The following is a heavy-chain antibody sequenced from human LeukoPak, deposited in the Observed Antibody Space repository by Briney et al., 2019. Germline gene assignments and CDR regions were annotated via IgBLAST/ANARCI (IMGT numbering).Heavy chain of an antibody. J-gene: IGHJ3*02. Sequence: SGTLSLTCAVSGGSISSNNWWSWVRPPPGKGLEWIGEIYHSGCSNYNPSLKRRVTISGDKSNKQFSLNLSSVTAAVTAVYYCASKGDSDAFDMWGQGTMVTVSS. V-gene: IGHV4-4*02. CDR3: ASKGDSDAFDM. CDR1: GGSISSNNW. D-gene: IGHD2-21*02. CDR2: IYHSGCS.